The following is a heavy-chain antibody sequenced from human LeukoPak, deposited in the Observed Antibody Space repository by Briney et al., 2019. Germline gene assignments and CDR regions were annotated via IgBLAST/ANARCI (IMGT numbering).Heavy chain of an antibody. Sequence: ASVKVSCKASGYTFTSYGISWVRQAPGQGLEWMGWISAYNGNTNYAQKLQGRVTITTDTSTSTAYMELRSLRSDDTAVYYCARVVAVAGGDWFDPWGQGTLVTVSS. J-gene: IGHJ5*02. CDR3: ARVVAVAGGDWFDP. D-gene: IGHD6-19*01. CDR2: ISAYNGNT. CDR1: GYTFTSYG. V-gene: IGHV1-18*01.